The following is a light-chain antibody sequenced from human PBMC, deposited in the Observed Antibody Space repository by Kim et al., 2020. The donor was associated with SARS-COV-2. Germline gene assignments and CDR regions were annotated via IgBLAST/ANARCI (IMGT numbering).Light chain of an antibody. J-gene: IGKJ4*01. CDR2: AAS. V-gene: IGKV1-9*01. Sequence: ESVGDRVTITCRASQGISSYLAWYQQKPGKAPKLLIYAASTLQSGVPSRLSGSGSGTEFTLTISSLQPEDFATYYCQQLNSYPLTFGGGTKVDIK. CDR3: QQLNSYPLT. CDR1: QGISSY.